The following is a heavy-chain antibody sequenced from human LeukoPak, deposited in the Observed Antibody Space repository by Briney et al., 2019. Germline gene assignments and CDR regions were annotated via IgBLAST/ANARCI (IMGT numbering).Heavy chain of an antibody. CDR2: ISSSSSYI. CDR1: GFTFSSYS. D-gene: IGHD3-10*01. Sequence: GGSLRLSCAASGFTFSSYSMNWVRQAPGKGLEWVSSISSSSSYIYYADSVKGRFTISRDDAKSSLYLQMNSLRAEDTAVYYCARAYGSGNVNDPGFDYWGQGTLVTVSS. J-gene: IGHJ4*02. V-gene: IGHV3-21*01. CDR3: ARAYGSGNVNDPGFDY.